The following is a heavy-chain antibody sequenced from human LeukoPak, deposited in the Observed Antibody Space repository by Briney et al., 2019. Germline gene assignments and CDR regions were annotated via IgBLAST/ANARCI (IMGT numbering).Heavy chain of an antibody. J-gene: IGHJ4*02. Sequence: GGSLRLSCAASGFTFSSYEMNWVRQAPGKGLEWVSYISSSGSTIYYADSVKGRFTISRDNAKNSLYLQMNSLRAEDTAVYYCARDGGGSYFDYWGQGTLVTVSS. V-gene: IGHV3-48*03. CDR1: GFTFSSYE. CDR3: ARDGGGSYFDY. D-gene: IGHD2-21*01. CDR2: ISSSGSTI.